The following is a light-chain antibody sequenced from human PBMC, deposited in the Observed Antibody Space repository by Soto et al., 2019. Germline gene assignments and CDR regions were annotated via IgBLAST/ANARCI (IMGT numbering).Light chain of an antibody. CDR2: GAS. CDR3: QQRSNWPLT. V-gene: IGKV3-15*01. J-gene: IGKJ4*01. Sequence: EIVMMQSPVTLSVSPGESVTLSCRASQSVSRNLAWYQQKPGQAPRLVMYGASTRATGIPPRFSGSGSGTEFTLTIHSLQSEDFAVYYCQQRSNWPLTFGGGTKVEIK. CDR1: QSVSRN.